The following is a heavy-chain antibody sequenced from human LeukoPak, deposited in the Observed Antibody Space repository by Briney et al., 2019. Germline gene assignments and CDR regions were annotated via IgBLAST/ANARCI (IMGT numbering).Heavy chain of an antibody. D-gene: IGHD1-26*01. V-gene: IGHV1-8*01. Sequence: ASVKVSCKASGYTFTSYDINWVRQATGQGLEWMGWMNPNSGNTGYAQKFQGRVTMTRNTSISTAYMELSSLRSEDTAVYYCVRGGEWELLHAYWGQGTLVTVSS. CDR3: VRGGEWELLHAY. CDR1: GYTFTSYD. J-gene: IGHJ4*02. CDR2: MNPNSGNT.